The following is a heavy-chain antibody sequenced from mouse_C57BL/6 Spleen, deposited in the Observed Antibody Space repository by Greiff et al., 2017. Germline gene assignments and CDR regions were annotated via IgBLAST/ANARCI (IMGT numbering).Heavy chain of an antibody. D-gene: IGHD1-1*01. CDR2: INPSSGYT. CDR3: ASGYGSSYDFDY. J-gene: IGHJ2*01. CDR1: GYTFTSYW. Sequence: VQLQQSGAELAKPGASVKLSCKASGYTFTSYWMHWVKQRPGQGLEWIGYINPSSGYTKYNQKFKDKATLTEDKSSSTAYMQLSRLTYEDSAVYYCASGYGSSYDFDYWGQGTTLTVSS. V-gene: IGHV1-7*01.